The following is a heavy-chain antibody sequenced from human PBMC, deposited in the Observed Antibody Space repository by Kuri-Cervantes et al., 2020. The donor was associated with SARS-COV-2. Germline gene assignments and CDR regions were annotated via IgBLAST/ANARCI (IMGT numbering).Heavy chain of an antibody. CDR3: ARRAEYCSSTSCWLLGGMDV. CDR1: GFTFSSYW. J-gene: IGHJ6*02. D-gene: IGHD2-2*01. CDR2: INSDGSST. V-gene: IGHV3-74*01. Sequence: GGSLRLSCAASGFTFSSYWMHWVRQAPGKGLVWVSRINSDGSSTSYADSVKGRFTISRDNAKNTLYLQMNSLRAENTAVYYCARRAEYCSSTSCWLLGGMDVWGQGTTVTVSS.